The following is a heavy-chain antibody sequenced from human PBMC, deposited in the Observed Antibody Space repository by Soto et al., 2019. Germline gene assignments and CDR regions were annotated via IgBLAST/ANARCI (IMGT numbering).Heavy chain of an antibody. CDR3: AKDFRRGLLLCAFDI. V-gene: IGHV3-23*01. CDR2: ISGSGGST. Sequence: GESLKISCAASGFTFSSYAMSWVRQAPGKGLEWVSAISGSGGSTYYADSVKGRFTISRDNSKNTLYLQMNSLRAEDTAVYYCAKDFRRGLLLCAFDIWGQGTMVTVSS. CDR1: GFTFSSYA. J-gene: IGHJ3*02. D-gene: IGHD2-15*01.